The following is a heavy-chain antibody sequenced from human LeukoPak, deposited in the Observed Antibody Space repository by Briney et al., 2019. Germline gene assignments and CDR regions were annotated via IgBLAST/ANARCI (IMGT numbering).Heavy chain of an antibody. CDR3: ARVGLDWGSIDC. CDR2: INHRGST. V-gene: IGHV4-34*01. CDR1: GVSFSPYY. J-gene: IGHJ4*02. D-gene: IGHD3/OR15-3a*01. Sequence: KSSETLSLTCTVYGVSFSPYYWNWIRQPPGKGLEWIGEINHRGSTTYSPSLKSRVTISLDTSKNQFSLKLSSVTAADTAVYYCARVGLDWGSIDCWGQGTLVTVSS.